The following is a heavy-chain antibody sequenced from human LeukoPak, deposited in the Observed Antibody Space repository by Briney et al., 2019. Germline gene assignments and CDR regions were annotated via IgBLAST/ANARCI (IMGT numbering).Heavy chain of an antibody. J-gene: IGHJ5*02. Sequence: GGSLRLSCAASGFTFSSYGMHWVRQAPGKGLEWVAVIWYDGSNKYYADSVKGRFTISRDNSKNTLYLQMNSLRAEDTAVYYCARSALRLLEPNWFDPWGQGTLVTVSS. CDR1: GFTFSSYG. CDR3: ARSALRLLEPNWFDP. D-gene: IGHD3-3*01. V-gene: IGHV3-33*01. CDR2: IWYDGSNK.